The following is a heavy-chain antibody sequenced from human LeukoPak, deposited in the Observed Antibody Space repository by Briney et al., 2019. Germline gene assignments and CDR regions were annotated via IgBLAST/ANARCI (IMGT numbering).Heavy chain of an antibody. J-gene: IGHJ3*01. CDR3: ARPFSGSYSDAFDL. CDR2: IYYSGST. D-gene: IGHD1-26*01. CDR1: GGSISSYY. Sequence: SETLSLTCTVSGGSISSYYWSWIRQPPGKGLEWIGYIYYSGSTNYNPSLKSRVTISVDTSKNQFSLKLSSVTAADTAVYYCARPFSGSYSDAFDLWGQGTMVTVSS. V-gene: IGHV4-59*08.